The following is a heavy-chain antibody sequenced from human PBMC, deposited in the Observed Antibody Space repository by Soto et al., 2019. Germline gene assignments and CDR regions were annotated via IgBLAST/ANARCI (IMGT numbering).Heavy chain of an antibody. V-gene: IGHV3-13*01. CDR1: GFTFSSYD. CDR2: IGTAGDT. D-gene: IGHD6-19*01. J-gene: IGHJ4*02. CDR3: ARGGISSGWYGLDY. Sequence: GGSLRLSCAASGFTFSSYDMHWVRQATGKGLEWVSAIGTAGDTYYPGSVKGRFTISRENAKNSLYLQMNSLRAGDTAVYYCARGGISSGWYGLDYWGQGTLVTVSS.